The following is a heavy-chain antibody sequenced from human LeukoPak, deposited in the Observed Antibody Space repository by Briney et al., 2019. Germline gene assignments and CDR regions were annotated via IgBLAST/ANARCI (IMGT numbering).Heavy chain of an antibody. CDR2: ISGSGGST. CDR1: GFTFYNYA. Sequence: PGGSLRLSCAASGFTFYNYAMSWVRQAPGKGLEWVSGISGSGGSTYYADPVKGRFAISRDNSKNTLYLQMNSLRAEDTAVYYCAKRQPAARPFDYWGQGTLVTVSS. CDR3: AKRQPAARPFDY. J-gene: IGHJ4*02. D-gene: IGHD6-6*01. V-gene: IGHV3-23*01.